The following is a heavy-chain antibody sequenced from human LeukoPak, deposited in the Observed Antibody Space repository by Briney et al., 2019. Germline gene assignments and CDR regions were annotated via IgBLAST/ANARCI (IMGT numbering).Heavy chain of an antibody. CDR1: GFAFSSYW. CDR3: VRDGSSWSFDY. CDR2: INNAGSST. D-gene: IGHD6-13*01. J-gene: IGHJ4*02. V-gene: IGHV3-74*01. Sequence: GGSLRLSCAASGFAFSSYWMFWVRQVPGKGLVWVSHINNAGSSTGYADSVKGRFTISRDNAKNTPYLQMNSLRAEDTAVYYCVRDGSSWSFDYWGQGTLVTVSS.